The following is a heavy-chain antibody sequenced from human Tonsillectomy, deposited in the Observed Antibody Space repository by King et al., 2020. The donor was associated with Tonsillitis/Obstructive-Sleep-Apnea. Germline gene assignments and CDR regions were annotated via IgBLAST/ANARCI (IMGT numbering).Heavy chain of an antibody. CDR2: IKQDGSEK. V-gene: IGHV3-7*01. J-gene: IGHJ4*02. CDR1: GFTISSYW. CDR3: AREGGQGMGFDY. Sequence: VQLVESWGGLVQSGGSLRLSCAASGFTISSYWMIWVRQAPGKGLEWVANIKQDGSEKHYVDSVKGRFTISRDNAKNSLYLQLNSLRAEDTAVYYCAREGGQGMGFDYWGQGTLVTDS. D-gene: IGHD3-16*01.